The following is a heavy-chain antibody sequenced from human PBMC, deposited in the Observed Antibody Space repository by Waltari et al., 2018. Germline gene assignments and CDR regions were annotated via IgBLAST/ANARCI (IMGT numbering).Heavy chain of an antibody. Sequence: EVQLVESGGGLVQPGGSLRLSCAASGFTFSSYSMNWVRQAPGKGLEWVSYISSSSSTIYYADSVKGRFTISRDNAKNSLYLQMNSLRAEDTAVYYCARDGRNELWTIWDYWGQGTLVTVSS. J-gene: IGHJ4*02. D-gene: IGHD1-1*01. CDR3: ARDGRNELWTIWDY. CDR1: GFTFSSYS. CDR2: ISSSSSTI. V-gene: IGHV3-48*04.